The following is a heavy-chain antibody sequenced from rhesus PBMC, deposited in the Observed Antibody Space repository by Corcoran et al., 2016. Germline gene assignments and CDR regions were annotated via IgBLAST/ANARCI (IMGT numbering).Heavy chain of an antibody. CDR1: VFTFRRSW. J-gene: IGHJ5-2*02. Sequence: EVKMVESGGGLAQPGGSLRLSCAASVFTFRRSWMRWLHQTPGKGLEWFTAINSGGDSTFYTDSVKGRFTISRDNSKNTLSLQMNSLRAEDTAVYYCAGYSLDVWGRGVLVTVSS. CDR2: INSGGDST. V-gene: IGHV3S42*01. D-gene: IGHD3-34*01. CDR3: AGYSLDV.